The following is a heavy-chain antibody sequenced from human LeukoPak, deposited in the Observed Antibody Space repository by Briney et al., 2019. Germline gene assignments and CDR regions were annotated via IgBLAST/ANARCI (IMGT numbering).Heavy chain of an antibody. V-gene: IGHV1-2*02. CDR3: ARDFAATTIYYYYMDV. CDR1: GYTFTGYY. Sequence: GASVKVSCKASGYTFTGYYMHWVRQAPGQGLEWMGWINPNSGGTNYAQKFQGRVTMTRDTSISTAYMELSRLRSDDTAVYYCARDFAATTIYYYYMDVWGKGTTVTVSS. J-gene: IGHJ6*03. CDR2: INPNSGGT. D-gene: IGHD2-15*01.